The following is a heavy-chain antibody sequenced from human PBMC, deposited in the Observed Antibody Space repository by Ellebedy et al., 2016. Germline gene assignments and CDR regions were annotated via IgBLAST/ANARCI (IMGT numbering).Heavy chain of an antibody. V-gene: IGHV3-66*01. J-gene: IGHJ4*02. CDR1: GCPLSTKY. Sequence: GESLKISCVDPGCPLSTKYISWVRQAPGKGLEWVSIIYTGGSTYYADSVQGRFTISRDNSKNTLNLQMNSLRAEDTAVYYCARMAAASTYFDYWGQGTLVTVSS. CDR2: IYTGGST. CDR3: ARMAAASTYFDY. D-gene: IGHD6-13*01.